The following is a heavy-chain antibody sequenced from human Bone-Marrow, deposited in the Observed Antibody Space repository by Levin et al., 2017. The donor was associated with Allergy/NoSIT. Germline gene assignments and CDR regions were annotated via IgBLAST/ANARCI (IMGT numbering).Heavy chain of an antibody. Sequence: GSLRLSCTVSGGSISSSTWWSWVRQSPEKGLEWIGEIYHGGRTNYNPSLKSRVSMSVDKSKSQFSLKLSSVTAADTAVYYCVRDPLDYGTNSGNYWGQGTLVTVSS. CDR3: VRDPLDYGTNSGNY. D-gene: IGHD4-17*01. V-gene: IGHV4-4*02. CDR1: GGSISSSTW. J-gene: IGHJ4*02. CDR2: IYHGGRT.